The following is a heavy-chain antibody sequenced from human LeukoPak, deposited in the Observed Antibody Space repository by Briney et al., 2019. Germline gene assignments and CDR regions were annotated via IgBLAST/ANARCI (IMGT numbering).Heavy chain of an antibody. CDR2: INHSGST. Sequence: PETLSLTCAVYGGSFSGYYWSWIRQPPGKGLEWIGEINHSGSTNYNPSLKSRVTISVDTSKNQFSLKLSSVTAADTAVYYCARGRDYWGQGTLVTVSS. V-gene: IGHV4-34*01. CDR3: ARGRDY. CDR1: GGSFSGYY. J-gene: IGHJ4*02.